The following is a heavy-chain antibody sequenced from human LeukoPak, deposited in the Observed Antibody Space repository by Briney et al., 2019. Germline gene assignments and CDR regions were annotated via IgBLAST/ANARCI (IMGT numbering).Heavy chain of an antibody. V-gene: IGHV1-2*06. CDR3: ARDPREYSSTWYGGYYMDV. D-gene: IGHD6-13*01. Sequence: ASVKVSCKASGDTFTGHYMHWVRQAPGQGLEWMGRINPNSGGTTYAQKFQGRVTMTTDTSISTAYMELYSLRSDDTAVYYCARDPREYSSTWYGGYYMDVWGKGTTVTVSS. CDR1: GDTFTGHY. CDR2: INPNSGGT. J-gene: IGHJ6*03.